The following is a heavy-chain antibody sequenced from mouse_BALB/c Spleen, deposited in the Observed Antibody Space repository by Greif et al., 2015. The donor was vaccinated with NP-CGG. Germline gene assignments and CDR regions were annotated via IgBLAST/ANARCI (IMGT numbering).Heavy chain of an antibody. CDR2: ISSGGGST. J-gene: IGHJ4*01. V-gene: IGHV5-12-1*01. D-gene: IGHD1-2*01. CDR3: ARQVSYGHYAMDY. CDR1: GFAFSSYD. Sequence: EVMLVESGGGLVKPGGSLKLSCAASGFAFSSYDMSWVRQTPEKRLEWVAYISSGGGSTYYPDTVKGRFTISRDNAKNTLYLQMSSLKSEDTAMYYCARQVSYGHYAMDYWGQGTSVTVSS.